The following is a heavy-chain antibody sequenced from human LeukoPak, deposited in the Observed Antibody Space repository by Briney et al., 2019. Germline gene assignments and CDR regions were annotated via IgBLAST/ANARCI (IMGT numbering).Heavy chain of an antibody. CDR1: GGSISSYY. Sequence: PSETLSLTCTVSGGSISSYYWSWIRQPPGKGLEWIGYIYYSGSTNYNPSLKSRVTISVDTSKNQFSLKLSSVTAADTAVYYCARVKIAAAGTLIWFDPWGQGPLAPVSS. CDR3: ARVKIAAAGTLIWFDP. CDR2: IYYSGST. D-gene: IGHD6-13*01. V-gene: IGHV4-59*01. J-gene: IGHJ5*02.